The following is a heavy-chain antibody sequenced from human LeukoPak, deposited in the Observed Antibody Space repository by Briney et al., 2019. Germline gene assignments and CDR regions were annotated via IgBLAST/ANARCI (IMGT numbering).Heavy chain of an antibody. Sequence: GASVKVSCKASGGTFSSYAISWVRQAPGQVLEWMGGIIPIFGTANYAQKFQGRVTITADESTSTAYMELSSLRSEDTAVYYCARVAPRGVSSSGWYGRGDYFDYWGQGTLVTVSS. CDR2: IIPIFGTA. V-gene: IGHV1-69*13. J-gene: IGHJ4*02. CDR3: ARVAPRGVSSSGWYGRGDYFDY. CDR1: GGTFSSYA. D-gene: IGHD6-19*01.